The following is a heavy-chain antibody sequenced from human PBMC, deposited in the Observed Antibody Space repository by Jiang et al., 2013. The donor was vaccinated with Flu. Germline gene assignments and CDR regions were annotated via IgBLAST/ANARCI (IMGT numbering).Heavy chain of an antibody. J-gene: IGHJ4*02. D-gene: IGHD2-2*01. Sequence: VQLVESGGGVVQPGESLRLSCAASGFTFSYYRMHWVRQSPGKGLEWVASLWHDGTNKFYADSVRGRFTISRDNSKNTLYLQMNALRPEDAALYYCATLRGSSYDTYLADFWGQGTLVTVSS. CDR1: GFTFSYYR. V-gene: IGHV3-30*02. CDR3: ATLRGSSYDTYLADF. CDR2: LWHDGTNK.